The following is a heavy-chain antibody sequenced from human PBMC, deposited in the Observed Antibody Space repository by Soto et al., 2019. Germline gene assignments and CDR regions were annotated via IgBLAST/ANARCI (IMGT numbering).Heavy chain of an antibody. J-gene: IGHJ6*02. CDR2: IIPIFGTA. D-gene: IGHD4-17*01. CDR3: ARFSTVVSTYRGYCYGMDV. CDR1: GGTFSSYA. Sequence: SVKVSCKASGGTFSSYAISWVRQAPGQGLEWMGGIIPIFGTANYAQKFQGRVTITADKSTSTAYMELSSLRSEDTAVYYCARFSTVVSTYRGYCYGMDVWGQGTTVTVSS. V-gene: IGHV1-69*06.